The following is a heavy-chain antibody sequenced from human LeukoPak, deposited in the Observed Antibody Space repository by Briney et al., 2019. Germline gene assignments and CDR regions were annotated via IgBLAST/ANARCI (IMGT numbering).Heavy chain of an antibody. CDR3: ARDYKYAFDN. Sequence: GGSLRLSCAASGFTFSHYSMNWVRPAPGKGLEWISYIRIDSCNTKYADSVKGRFTISGDKAKNSLYLQMNSLRVEDTAVYYCARDYKYAFDNWGQGTLVTVSS. V-gene: IGHV3-48*01. D-gene: IGHD5-24*01. CDR2: IRIDSCNT. CDR1: GFTFSHYS. J-gene: IGHJ4*02.